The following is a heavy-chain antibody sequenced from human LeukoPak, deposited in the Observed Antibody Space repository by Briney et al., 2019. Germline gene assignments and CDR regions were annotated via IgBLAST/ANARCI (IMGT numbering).Heavy chain of an antibody. Sequence: ASVKVSCKASGGTFISDAISWGRQAPGHGLEWMGGVIPIFGTANYAQKFQGRVTITTDESTSTAYMELSSLRSEDTAVYYCARGGHIPGTTVTAFDIWGQGTMVTVSS. V-gene: IGHV1-69*05. CDR1: GGTFISDA. CDR3: ARGGHIPGTTVTAFDI. D-gene: IGHD1-7*01. J-gene: IGHJ3*02. CDR2: VIPIFGTA.